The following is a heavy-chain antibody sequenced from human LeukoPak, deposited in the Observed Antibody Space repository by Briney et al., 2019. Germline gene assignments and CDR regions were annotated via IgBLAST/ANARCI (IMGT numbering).Heavy chain of an antibody. CDR2: IWYDGTNK. CDR1: GITFSTYG. D-gene: IGHD3-10*02. V-gene: IGHV3-33*01. CDR3: ARDLDSFARYVFEY. Sequence: PGRSLRLSCAASGITFSTYGMNWVRQAPGKGLEWVASIWYDGTNKYYGDSVKGRFTISRDNSKNTLYLQMNSLRAEDTAVYYCARDLDSFARYVFEYWGRGTLVTVSS. J-gene: IGHJ4*02.